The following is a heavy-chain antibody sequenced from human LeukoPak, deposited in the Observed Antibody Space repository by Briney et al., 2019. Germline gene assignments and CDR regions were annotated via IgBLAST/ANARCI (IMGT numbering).Heavy chain of an antibody. CDR1: GFTFSSYG. V-gene: IGHV3-30*02. Sequence: PGGSLRLSCAASGFTFSSYGMHWVRQAPGKGLEWVAVIWYDGSNKYYADSVKGRFTISRDNSKNTLYLQMNSLRAEDTAVYYCAKDPSYGYSYGYGYFQHWGQGTLVTVSS. J-gene: IGHJ1*01. D-gene: IGHD5-18*01. CDR3: AKDPSYGYSYGYGYFQH. CDR2: IWYDGSNK.